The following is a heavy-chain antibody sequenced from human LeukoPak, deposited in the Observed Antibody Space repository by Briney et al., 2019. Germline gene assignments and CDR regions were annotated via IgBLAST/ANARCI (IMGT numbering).Heavy chain of an antibody. CDR2: IIPIFGTA. D-gene: IGHD6-13*01. V-gene: IGHV1-69*05. Sequence: SVKVSCKASGGTFSSYAISWARQAPGQGREWMGGIIPIFGTANYAQKFQGRVTITTDESTSTAYMELSSLRSEDTAVYYCARGTYFGSWFGKVRFDPWGQGTLVSVSS. CDR3: ARGTYFGSWFGKVRFDP. CDR1: GGTFSSYA. J-gene: IGHJ5*02.